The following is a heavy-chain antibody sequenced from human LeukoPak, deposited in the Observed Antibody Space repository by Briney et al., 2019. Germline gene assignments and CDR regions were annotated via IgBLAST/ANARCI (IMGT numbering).Heavy chain of an antibody. J-gene: IGHJ4*02. CDR3: AREVSDRCSSDCCPHN. CDR1: RFTFRDYG. Sequence: PGRSLRLSCAATRFTFRDYGMHWVRQAPGKGLEWVAAIRYDGTKKYYADSVKGRFTISRDNSASTLYLQMNSLRAEDRAVYYCAREVSDRCSSDCCPHNWGQGTLVTVSS. V-gene: IGHV3-33*01. CDR2: IRYDGTKK. D-gene: IGHD2-2*01.